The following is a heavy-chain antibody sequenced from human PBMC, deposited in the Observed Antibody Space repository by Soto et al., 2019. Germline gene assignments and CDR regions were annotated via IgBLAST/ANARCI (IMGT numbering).Heavy chain of an antibody. CDR3: AKDHFYPHAYYGMDV. CDR2: VSDDGIKK. V-gene: IGHV3-30*18. D-gene: IGHD3-16*01. J-gene: IGHJ6*02. Sequence: QVQLVESGGGVVQPGRSLRLSCAASGFTFSDYGMLWVRQAPGKGLEWVASVSDDGIKKYYADSVEGRFTISRDNSKNTLYLQMNGLKDEDTAVYYCAKDHFYPHAYYGMDVWGQGTTVTVSS. CDR1: GFTFSDYG.